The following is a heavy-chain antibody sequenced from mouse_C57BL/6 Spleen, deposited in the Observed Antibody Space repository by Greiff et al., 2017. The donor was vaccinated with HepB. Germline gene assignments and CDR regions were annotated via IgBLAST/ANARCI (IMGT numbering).Heavy chain of an antibody. CDR1: GYTFTSYW. CDR2: IDPSDSYT. V-gene: IGHV1-50*01. D-gene: IGHD1-1*01. J-gene: IGHJ2*01. CDR3: ARLLRRDYFDY. Sequence: VQLQQPGAELVKPGASVKLSCKASGYTFTSYWMQWVKQRPGQGLEWIGEIDPSDSYTNYNQKFKGKATLTVDTSSSTAYMQLSSLTSEDSAVYYCARLLRRDYFDYWGQGTTLTVSS.